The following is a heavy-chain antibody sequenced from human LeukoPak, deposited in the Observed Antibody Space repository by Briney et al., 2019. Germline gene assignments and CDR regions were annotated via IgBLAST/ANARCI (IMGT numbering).Heavy chain of an antibody. CDR1: GYTFTSYD. Sequence: ASVKVSCKASGYTFTSYDINWVRQATGQGLEWMGWVNPNSGNTGYAQKFQGRVTMTRNTSISTAYMELSSLRSADAAVYCCARGSLLYGSNSGVDYWGQGTLVTVSS. CDR3: ARGSLLYGSNSGVDY. J-gene: IGHJ4*02. CDR2: VNPNSGNT. D-gene: IGHD4-11*01. V-gene: IGHV1-8*01.